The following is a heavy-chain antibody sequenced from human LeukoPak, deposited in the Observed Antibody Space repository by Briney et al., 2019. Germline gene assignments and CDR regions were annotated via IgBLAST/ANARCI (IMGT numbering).Heavy chain of an antibody. CDR1: GGSFSGYY. Sequence: PSETLSLTCAVYGGSFSGYYWSWIRQPPGKGLEWIGEINHSGSTNYNPSLKSRVIISVDTSKNQFSLKLSSVTAADTAVYYCISTSPIPQYYFDYWGQGTLVTVSS. CDR2: INHSGST. D-gene: IGHD2-2*01. V-gene: IGHV4-34*01. J-gene: IGHJ4*02. CDR3: ISTSPIPQYYFDY.